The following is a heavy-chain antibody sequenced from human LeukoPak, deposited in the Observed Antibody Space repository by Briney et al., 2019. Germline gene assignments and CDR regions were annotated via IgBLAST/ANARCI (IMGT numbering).Heavy chain of an antibody. CDR2: IIPILGIA. CDR1: GGTFSSYA. D-gene: IGHD3-10*01. CDR3: ARAITMVRGVIVSNGMDV. V-gene: IGHV1-69*04. J-gene: IGHJ6*02. Sequence: ASVKVSCKASGGTFSSYAINWVRQAPGQGLEWMGNIIPILGIANYAQKFQGRVTITADKSTSTAYMELSSLRSEDTAVYYCARAITMVRGVIVSNGMDVWGQGTTVTVSS.